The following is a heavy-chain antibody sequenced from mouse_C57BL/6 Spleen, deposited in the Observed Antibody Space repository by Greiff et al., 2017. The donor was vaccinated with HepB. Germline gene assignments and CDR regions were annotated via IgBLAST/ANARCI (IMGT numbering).Heavy chain of an antibody. CDR1: GYTFTSYW. Sequence: VQLQQPGAELVKPGASVKLSCKASGYTFTSYWMHWVKQRPGQGLEWIGMIHPNSGSTNYNEKFKSKATLTVDKSSSTAYMQLSSLTSEDSAVYYCARAYYSNPAWFAYWGQGTLVTGSA. D-gene: IGHD2-5*01. CDR3: ARAYYSNPAWFAY. J-gene: IGHJ3*01. CDR2: IHPNSGST. V-gene: IGHV1-64*01.